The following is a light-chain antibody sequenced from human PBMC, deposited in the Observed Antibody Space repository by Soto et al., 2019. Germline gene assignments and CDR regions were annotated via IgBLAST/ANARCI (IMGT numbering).Light chain of an antibody. J-gene: IGKJ3*01. Sequence: DIQMTQSPSSLSASVGDRVIITCQASQDISSSLNWYQQKPGKAPNLLIYDASILESGVTSRFSGSGSGTDFTFTINSLQPEDIATYYCQQYDSLPITFGPGTKVEIK. V-gene: IGKV1-33*01. CDR1: QDISSS. CDR3: QQYDSLPIT. CDR2: DAS.